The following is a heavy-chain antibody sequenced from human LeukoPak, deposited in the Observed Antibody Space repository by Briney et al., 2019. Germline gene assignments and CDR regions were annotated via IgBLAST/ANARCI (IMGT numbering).Heavy chain of an antibody. CDR2: IRSKANSYAT. V-gene: IGHV3-73*01. CDR1: GFTFSGSA. Sequence: GGSLRLSCAASGFTFSGSAMHWVRQASGKGLEWVGRIRSKANSYATAYAASVKGRFTISRDDSKNTAYLQMNSLKTEDTAVYYCTRHLIVGAIRYFQHWGQGTLVTVSS. D-gene: IGHD1-26*01. J-gene: IGHJ1*01. CDR3: TRHLIVGAIRYFQH.